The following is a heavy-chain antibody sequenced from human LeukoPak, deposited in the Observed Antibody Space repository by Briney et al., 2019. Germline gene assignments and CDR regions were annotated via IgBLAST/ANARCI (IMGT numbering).Heavy chain of an antibody. J-gene: IGHJ4*02. V-gene: IGHV4-59*01. Sequence: SETLSLTCTVSGGSISSYYWSWIRQPPGKGLEWIGYIYYSGSTNYNPSLKSRVTISVDTSKNQFSLKLSSVTAADTAVYYCARASCGDCFGDYWGQGTLVTVSS. CDR3: ARASCGDCFGDY. D-gene: IGHD2-21*02. CDR1: GGSISSYY. CDR2: IYYSGST.